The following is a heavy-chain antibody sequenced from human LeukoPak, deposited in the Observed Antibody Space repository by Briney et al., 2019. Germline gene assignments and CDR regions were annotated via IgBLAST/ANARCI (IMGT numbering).Heavy chain of an antibody. V-gene: IGHV4-59*01. D-gene: IGHD1-26*01. CDR3: ARDSGSPYYFDY. CDR1: GGSISSYY. J-gene: IGHJ4*02. CDR2: IYYSGST. Sequence: SETLSLTCTYSGGSISSYYWSWIRQPPGKGLEWIGYIYYSGSTNYNPSLKSRVTISVDTSKNQFSLKLSSVTAADTAVYYCARDSGSPYYFDYWGQGTLVTVSS.